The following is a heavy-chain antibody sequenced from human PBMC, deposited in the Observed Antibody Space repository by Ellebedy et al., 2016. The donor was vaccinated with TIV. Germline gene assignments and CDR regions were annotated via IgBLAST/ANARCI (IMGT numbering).Heavy chain of an antibody. Sequence: GESLKISCAASGFTFNSYAMSWVRQDPVKGLEWGSTISNTGSRTYYADYVEGRFIISRDNSKSTLYLQMNSLRAEDTGIHYCVKDQIAGDGRWVLDLWGQGTMVTVSS. V-gene: IGHV3-23*01. CDR1: GFTFNSYA. J-gene: IGHJ3*01. CDR2: ISNTGSRT. CDR3: VKDQIAGDGRWVLDL. D-gene: IGHD5-24*01.